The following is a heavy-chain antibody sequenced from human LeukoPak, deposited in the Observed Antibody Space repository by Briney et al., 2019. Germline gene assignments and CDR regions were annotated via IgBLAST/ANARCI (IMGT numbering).Heavy chain of an antibody. CDR2: ISGYNGNT. Sequence: GASVKVSCKASGYTFTSYGISWVRQAPGQGLEWMGWISGYNGNTNYAQKLQGRVTMTTDTSTSTAYMELRSLRSDDTAVYYCARHTGSGSYYNRFINWFDPWGQGTLVTVSS. J-gene: IGHJ5*02. V-gene: IGHV1-18*01. D-gene: IGHD3-10*01. CDR1: GYTFTSYG. CDR3: ARHTGSGSYYNRFINWFDP.